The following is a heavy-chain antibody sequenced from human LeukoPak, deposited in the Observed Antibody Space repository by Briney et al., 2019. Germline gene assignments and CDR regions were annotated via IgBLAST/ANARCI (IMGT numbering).Heavy chain of an antibody. Sequence: GSLRLSCAASGFTFSGYSMNWVRQPPGKGLEWIGSMYYSGSTYYNPSLKSRVTISVDTSKNQFSLKLSSVTAADTAVYFCATIYESSGYLWDYWGQGTLVTVSS. J-gene: IGHJ4*02. CDR3: ATIYESSGYLWDY. CDR1: GFTFSGYS. CDR2: MYYSGST. D-gene: IGHD3-22*01. V-gene: IGHV4-38-2*01.